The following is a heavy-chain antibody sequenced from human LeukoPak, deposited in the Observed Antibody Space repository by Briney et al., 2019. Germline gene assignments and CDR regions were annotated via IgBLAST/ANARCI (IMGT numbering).Heavy chain of an antibody. CDR2: IKNKANSYGT. J-gene: IGHJ4*02. V-gene: IGHV3-72*01. CDR1: GFSFSDHY. D-gene: IGHD1-26*01. CDR3: TRVRLGAATRYFDY. Sequence: GGSLRLSCAASGFSFSDHYMDWVRLAPGKGLEWVGRIKNKANSYGTDYAASVKGRFTLSRDDSKDSLYLQMNSLRSEDTALYFCTRVRLGAATRYFDYWGQGTLVTVSS.